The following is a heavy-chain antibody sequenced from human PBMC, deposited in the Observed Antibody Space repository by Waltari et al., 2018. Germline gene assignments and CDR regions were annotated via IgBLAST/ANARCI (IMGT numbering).Heavy chain of an antibody. CDR3: ARGVGIAVAGPRDYYYGMDV. CDR2: IYRSVRT. CDR1: GGPVSSGGYY. D-gene: IGHD6-19*01. V-gene: IGHV4-31*03. Sequence: QVQLQESGPGLVKPSQTLSLPCTVPGGPVSSGGYYWCWIRQHPGKGLEWIGYIYRSVRTYYNPCLKSRVTLSVDRSKTQFSLKLSSVTAADTAVYYCARGVGIAVAGPRDYYYGMDVWGQGP. J-gene: IGHJ6*02.